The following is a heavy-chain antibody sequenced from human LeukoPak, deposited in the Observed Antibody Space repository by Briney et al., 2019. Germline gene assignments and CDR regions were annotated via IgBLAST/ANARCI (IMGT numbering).Heavy chain of an antibody. CDR3: ASVRFLEWLPIDY. V-gene: IGHV3-11*04. D-gene: IGHD3-3*01. CDR2: ISSSSSTI. Sequence: GGSLRLSCAASGFTFSDYYMSWIRQAPGKGLEWVSYISSSSSTIYYADSVKGRFTISRDNAKNSLYLQMNGLRAEDTAVYYCASVRFLEWLPIDYWGQGTLVTVSS. J-gene: IGHJ4*02. CDR1: GFTFSDYY.